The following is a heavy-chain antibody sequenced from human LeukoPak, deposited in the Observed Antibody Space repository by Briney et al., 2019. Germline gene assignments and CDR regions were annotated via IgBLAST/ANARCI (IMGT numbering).Heavy chain of an antibody. J-gene: IGHJ1*01. CDR1: GGTFSSYA. CDR2: IIPIFGTA. D-gene: IGHD3-22*01. CDR3: ASRYHYDSSGYSPTGYFQH. Sequence: SVKVSCKASGGTFSSYAISWVRQAPGQGLEWMGGIIPIFGTANYAQKFQGRVTITTDESTSTAYMELSSLRSEDTAVYYCASRYHYDSSGYSPTGYFQHWGQGTLVTVSS. V-gene: IGHV1-69*05.